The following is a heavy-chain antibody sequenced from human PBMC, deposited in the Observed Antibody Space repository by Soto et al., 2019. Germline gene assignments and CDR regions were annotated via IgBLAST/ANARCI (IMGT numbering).Heavy chain of an antibody. V-gene: IGHV4-34*01. J-gene: IGHJ3*02. CDR1: GGSFSGYY. CDR3: ARTPDI. Sequence: TLSLTCAVYGGSFSGYYWSWIRQPPGKGLEWIGYIYHSGSTYYNPSLKSRVTISVDRSKNQFSLKLSSVTAADTAVYYCARTPDIWGRGTMVTVSS. CDR2: IYHSGST.